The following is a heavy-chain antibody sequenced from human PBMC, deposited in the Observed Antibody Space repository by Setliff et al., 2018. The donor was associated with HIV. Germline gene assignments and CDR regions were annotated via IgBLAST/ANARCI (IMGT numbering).Heavy chain of an antibody. Sequence: PLETLSLTCTVSGGSISSSSYYWGWIRQSPGKGLEWIGSMYYGGSTFYNPSLKSRVTISEDTSKNQVSLKLSSMTAADTAIYYCARGLYYDSKSLDYWGQGTLVTVSS. V-gene: IGHV4-39*07. CDR2: MYYGGST. CDR3: ARGLYYDSKSLDY. CDR1: GGSISSSSYY. J-gene: IGHJ4*02. D-gene: IGHD3-22*01.